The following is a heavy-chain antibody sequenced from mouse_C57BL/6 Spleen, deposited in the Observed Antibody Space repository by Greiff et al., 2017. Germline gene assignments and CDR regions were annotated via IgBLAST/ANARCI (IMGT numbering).Heavy chain of an antibody. D-gene: IGHD3-1*01. CDR3: ARQGSGYAMDY. CDR2: IHPDSGST. Sequence: QVQLQQPGAELVQPGASVKLSCKASGYTFTSYWMHWVKQWPGQGLEWIGMIHPDSGSTNKNEIFKRKAIMTVDKTSSTAYMQLSRLAYEAAAVYYCARQGSGYAMDYWGQGTSVTVSS. V-gene: IGHV1-64*01. J-gene: IGHJ4*01. CDR1: GYTFTSYW.